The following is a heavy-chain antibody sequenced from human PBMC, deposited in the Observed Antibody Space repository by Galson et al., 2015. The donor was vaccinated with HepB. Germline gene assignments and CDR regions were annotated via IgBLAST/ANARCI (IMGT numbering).Heavy chain of an antibody. CDR3: ARGEYSSPSVLCDY. J-gene: IGHJ4*02. Sequence: SVKVSCKASGYTFTSYDINWVRQATGQGLEWMGWMNPNSGNTGYAQKFQGRVTMTRNTSISTAYMELSSLRSEDTAVYYCARGEYSSPSVLCDYWGQGTLVTVSS. CDR1: GYTFTSYD. CDR2: MNPNSGNT. D-gene: IGHD6-6*01. V-gene: IGHV1-8*01.